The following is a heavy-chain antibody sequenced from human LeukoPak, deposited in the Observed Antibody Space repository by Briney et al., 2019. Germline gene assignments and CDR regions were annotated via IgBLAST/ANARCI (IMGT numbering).Heavy chain of an antibody. CDR2: IKQDGSEK. CDR3: ARGPYYDSSGSKVPFDH. Sequence: PGGSLRLSCAASGFTFSSYWMSWVRQAPGKGLEWVANIKQDGSEKYYVDSVKGRFTISRDNAKNSLYLQMNSLRAEDTAVYYCARGPYYDSSGSKVPFDHWGQGTLVTVSS. CDR1: GFTFSSYW. D-gene: IGHD3-22*01. J-gene: IGHJ4*02. V-gene: IGHV3-7*04.